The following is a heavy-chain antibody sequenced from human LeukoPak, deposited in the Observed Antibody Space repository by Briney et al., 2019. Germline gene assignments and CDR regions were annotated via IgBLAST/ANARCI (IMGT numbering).Heavy chain of an antibody. CDR1: GGSISSYY. Sequence: SETLSLTCTVSGGSISSYYWSWIRQPAGKGLEWIGRVYTSGSTNYNPSLKSRVTMSVDTSKNQFSLKLSSVTAADTAVYYCARGGWGITIFGVVTHDAFDIWGQGTMVTVSS. CDR2: VYTSGST. D-gene: IGHD3-3*01. J-gene: IGHJ3*02. V-gene: IGHV4-4*07. CDR3: ARGGWGITIFGVVTHDAFDI.